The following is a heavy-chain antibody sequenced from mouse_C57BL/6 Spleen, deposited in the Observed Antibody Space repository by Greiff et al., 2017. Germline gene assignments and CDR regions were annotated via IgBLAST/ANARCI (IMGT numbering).Heavy chain of an antibody. J-gene: IGHJ3*01. CDR3: ARKERSRRAY. CDR1: GYTFTSYW. V-gene: IGHV1-50*01. CDR2: IDPSDSYT. Sequence: QVQLQQPGAELVKPGASVKLSCKASGYTFTSYWMQWVKQRPGQGLEWIGEIDPSDSYTNYNQKFKGKATLTVDTSSSTAYMQLSSLTSEDSAVYYCARKERSRRAYGGQGTLVTVSA.